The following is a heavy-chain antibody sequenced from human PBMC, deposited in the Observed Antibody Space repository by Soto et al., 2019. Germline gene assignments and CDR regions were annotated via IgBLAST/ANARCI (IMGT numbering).Heavy chain of an antibody. CDR3: ARDTAVPAAMPEYYFDY. CDR2: INPSGGST. J-gene: IGHJ4*02. CDR1: GYTFTSYY. Sequence: ASVKVSCTASGYTFTSYYMHWVRQAPGQGLEWMGIINPSGGSTSYAQKFQGRVTMTRDTSTSTVYMELSSLRSEDTAVYYCARDTAVPAAMPEYYFDYWGQGTLVTVSS. V-gene: IGHV1-46*01. D-gene: IGHD2-2*01.